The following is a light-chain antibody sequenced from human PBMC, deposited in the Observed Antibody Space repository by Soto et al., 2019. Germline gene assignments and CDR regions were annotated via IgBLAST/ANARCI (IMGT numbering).Light chain of an antibody. CDR3: SSYTSDSSYV. CDR2: AVS. J-gene: IGLJ1*01. CDR1: SSDVGLYDY. Sequence: QSFLTQPASVSGSPGQSITISCTGTSSDVGLYDYVSWYQQHPGKAPQLMIYAVSSRPSGVSNRFSASKSGNTASLFISGLQAEDEADYYCSSYTSDSSYVFGSGTKVTVL. V-gene: IGLV2-14*01.